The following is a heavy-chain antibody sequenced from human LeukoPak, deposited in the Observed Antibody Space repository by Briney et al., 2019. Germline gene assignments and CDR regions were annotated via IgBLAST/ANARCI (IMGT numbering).Heavy chain of an antibody. D-gene: IGHD3-22*01. CDR3: AREFDSSGYYLYAIDY. CDR2: IYYSGST. V-gene: IGHV4-34*01. Sequence: MSSETLSLTCAVYGGSFSGYYWSWIRQPPGKGLEWIGSIYYSGSTYYNPSLKSRVTISVDTFKNQFSLKLSSVTAADTAVYYCAREFDSSGYYLYAIDYWGQGTLVTVSS. CDR1: GGSFSGYY. J-gene: IGHJ4*02.